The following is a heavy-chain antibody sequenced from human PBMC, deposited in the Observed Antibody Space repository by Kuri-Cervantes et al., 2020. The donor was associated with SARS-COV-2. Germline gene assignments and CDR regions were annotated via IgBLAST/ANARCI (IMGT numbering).Heavy chain of an antibody. CDR2: IYYSGTT. D-gene: IGHD3-9*01. V-gene: IGHV4-31*01. Sequence: SETLSLTCTVSGGSISSGYYYWSWILQHPGKGLEWIGYIYYSGTTYYNPSLKSLVTISIDTSKNQFSLKLSSVTAADTAVYYCARGRDYDILTGYLDDYNGMDVWGQGTTVTVSS. J-gene: IGHJ6*02. CDR1: GGSISSGYYY. CDR3: ARGRDYDILTGYLDDYNGMDV.